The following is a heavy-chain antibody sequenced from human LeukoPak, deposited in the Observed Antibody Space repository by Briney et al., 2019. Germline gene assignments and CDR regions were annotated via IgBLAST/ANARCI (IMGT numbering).Heavy chain of an antibody. CDR2: IIPIFGTA. Sequence: ASVKVSCKASGGTFSSYAISWVRQAPGQGLEWMGGIIPIFGTANYAQKFQGRVTITADESTSTAYMELSSLKSEDTAVYYCARGRSNYVAADDAFDIWGQGTMVTVSS. D-gene: IGHD1-7*01. CDR3: ARGRSNYVAADDAFDI. V-gene: IGHV1-69*13. J-gene: IGHJ3*02. CDR1: GGTFSSYA.